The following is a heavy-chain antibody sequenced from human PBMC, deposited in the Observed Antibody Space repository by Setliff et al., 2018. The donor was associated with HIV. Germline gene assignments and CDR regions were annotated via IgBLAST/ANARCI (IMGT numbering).Heavy chain of an antibody. Sequence: GASVKVSCKASGYTFTSYHIHWVRQAPGQGLEWMGVINPSGGSTSYSQKFQGRVTMTRGTSSGTVYMELSGLRFEDTAMYYCARDQDSNYEGYMDVWGKGTTVTVSS. CDR3: ARDQDSNYEGYMDV. D-gene: IGHD4-4*01. CDR1: GYTFTSYH. CDR2: INPSGGST. J-gene: IGHJ6*03. V-gene: IGHV1-46*01.